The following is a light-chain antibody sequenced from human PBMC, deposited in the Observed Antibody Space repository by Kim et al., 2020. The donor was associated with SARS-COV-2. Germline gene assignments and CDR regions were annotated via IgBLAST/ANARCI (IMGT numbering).Light chain of an antibody. V-gene: IGLV2-23*02. CDR3: CSYAGSSTSYVV. Sequence: QSVLTQPASVSGSPGQSITISCTGTSSDVGSYNLVSWYQQHPGKAPKLMIYEVSKRPSGVSNRFSGSKSGYTASLTISGLQAEDEADYYCCSYAGSSTSYVVFGGGTQLTVL. CDR2: EVS. CDR1: SSDVGSYNL. J-gene: IGLJ2*01.